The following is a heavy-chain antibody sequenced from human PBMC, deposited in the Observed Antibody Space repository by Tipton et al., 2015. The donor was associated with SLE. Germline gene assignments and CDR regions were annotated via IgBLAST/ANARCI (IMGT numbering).Heavy chain of an antibody. CDR1: GGSFSGYY. V-gene: IGHV4-34*01. D-gene: IGHD6-13*01. CDR2: INHSGST. CDR3: ARQGYSSSQRDY. Sequence: TLSLTCAVYGGSFSGYYWSWIRQPPGKGLEWIGGINHSGSTNYNPSLKSRVTISVDTSKNQFSLKLSSVTAADTAVYYCARQGYSSSQRDYWGQGTLVTVSS. J-gene: IGHJ4*02.